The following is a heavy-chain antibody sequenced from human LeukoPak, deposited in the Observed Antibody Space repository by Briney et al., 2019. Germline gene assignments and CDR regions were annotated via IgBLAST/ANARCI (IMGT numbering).Heavy chain of an antibody. CDR1: GYTFTDYY. V-gene: IGHV1-2*06. Sequence: ASVKVSCKASGYTFTDYYVHWVRQAPGQGLEWMGRINAKSGDTNAAQRFQGRVTMTRVTSITTAYLELSRLRSDDTAVYYCARDKLYNVYYSEKNNYNGMDVWGKGTTVTVSS. CDR2: INAKSGDT. CDR3: ARDKLYNVYYSEKNNYNGMDV. D-gene: IGHD3-10*02. J-gene: IGHJ6*04.